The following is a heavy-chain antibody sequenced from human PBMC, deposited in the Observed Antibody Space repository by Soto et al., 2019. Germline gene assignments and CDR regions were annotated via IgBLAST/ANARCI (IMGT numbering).Heavy chain of an antibody. J-gene: IGHJ4*02. CDR3: AREPATAKPEGVDF. D-gene: IGHD1-1*01. CDR1: GYTFSDCY. CDR2: INPNSGGT. Sequence: ASVKVSCKASGYTFSDCYIHWVRQAPGQGLEWMGWINPNSGGTKYAPKFQGGFTMTRDTSITTAYMELIRLRSGDTAVYYCAREPATAKPEGVDFWGQGTLVTVS. V-gene: IGHV1-2*02.